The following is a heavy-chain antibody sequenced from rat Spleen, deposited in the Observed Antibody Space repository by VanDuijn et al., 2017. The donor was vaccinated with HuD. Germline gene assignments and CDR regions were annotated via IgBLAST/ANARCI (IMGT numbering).Heavy chain of an antibody. J-gene: IGHJ2*01. CDR1: GFTFSDYN. D-gene: IGHD1-11*01. CDR2: ISSDGRRN. V-gene: IGHV5-7*01. CDR3: ARRYDFDY. Sequence: EVQLVESGGGLVQPGRSLKLSCAASGFTFSDYNMAWVRQAPKKGLEWVATISSDGRRNYYRDSVKGRFTISRDNAKSTLYLQMDSLRSEDTATYYCARRYDFDYWGQGVMVTVSS.